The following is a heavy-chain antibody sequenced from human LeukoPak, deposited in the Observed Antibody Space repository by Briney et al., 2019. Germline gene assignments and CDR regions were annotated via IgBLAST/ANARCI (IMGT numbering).Heavy chain of an antibody. CDR1: GYTFTGYY. D-gene: IGHD2-2*01. CDR2: INPNSGGT. J-gene: IGHJ5*02. Sequence: GSVKVSCKASGYTFTGYYMHWVRQAPGQGLEWMGWINPNSGGTNYAQKFQGRVTMTRDTSISTAYMELSRLRSDDTAVYYCARDTCSSTSCSSGPCGQGTLVTVSS. V-gene: IGHV1-2*02. CDR3: ARDTCSSTSCSSGP.